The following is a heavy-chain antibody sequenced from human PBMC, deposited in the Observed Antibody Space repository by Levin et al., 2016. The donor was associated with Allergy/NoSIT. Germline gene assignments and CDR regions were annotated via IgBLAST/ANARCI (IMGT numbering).Heavy chain of an antibody. V-gene: IGHV4-61*01. CDR2: IYYSGST. D-gene: IGHD1-26*01. Sequence: SETLSLTCTVSGGSVSSGSYYWSWIRQPPGKGLEWIGYIYYSGSTNYNPSLKSRVTISVDTSKNQFSLKLSSVTAADTAVYYCARVKRDRWELPVYGMDVWGQGTTVTVSS. CDR1: GGSVSSGSYY. J-gene: IGHJ6*02. CDR3: ARVKRDRWELPVYGMDV.